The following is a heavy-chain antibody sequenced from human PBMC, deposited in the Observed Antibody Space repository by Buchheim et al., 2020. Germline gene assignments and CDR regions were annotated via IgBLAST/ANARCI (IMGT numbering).Heavy chain of an antibody. J-gene: IGHJ2*01. CDR1: GGSFSGYY. CDR2: INHSGST. CDR3: ARGTMIVVVGGYWYFDL. D-gene: IGHD3-22*01. Sequence: QVQLQQWGAGLLKPSETLSLTCAVYGGSFSGYYWSWIRQPPGKGLEWIGEINHSGSTNYNPSLKSRVTISVDTSKNQFSLKLSSVTAADTAVHYCARGTMIVVVGGYWYFDLWGRGTL. V-gene: IGHV4-34*01.